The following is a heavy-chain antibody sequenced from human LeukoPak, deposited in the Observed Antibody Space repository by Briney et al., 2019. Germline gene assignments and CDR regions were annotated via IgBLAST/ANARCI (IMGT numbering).Heavy chain of an antibody. CDR2: IYSGGST. V-gene: IGHV3-53*01. CDR3: ARTTYGDYEMDYYYYMDV. CDR1: GLTVSSNY. D-gene: IGHD4-17*01. Sequence: GGSLRLSCVASGLTVSSNYMSWVRQAPGKGLEWVSVIYSGGSTYYADSVKGRFTISRDNSKNTLYLQMNSLRAEDTAVYYCARTTYGDYEMDYYYYMDVWGKGTTVTISS. J-gene: IGHJ6*03.